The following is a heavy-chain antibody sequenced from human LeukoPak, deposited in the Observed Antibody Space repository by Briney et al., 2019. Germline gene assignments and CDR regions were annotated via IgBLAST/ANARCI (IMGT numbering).Heavy chain of an antibody. V-gene: IGHV1-18*01. CDR1: GYTFSSYG. D-gene: IGHD2-21*01. CDR3: RVPFQLYCSGGNCYFVL. J-gene: IGHJ4*02. Sequence: GASVKVSFKASGYTFSSYGFNWVRQAPGQGLEWMGWISVHNGNPNYAQKFQGRVTLTTEKSTNTAYMQQMSLGTDAHTADYYARVPFQLYCSGGNCYFVLWGQGALVTVSS. CDR2: ISVHNGNP.